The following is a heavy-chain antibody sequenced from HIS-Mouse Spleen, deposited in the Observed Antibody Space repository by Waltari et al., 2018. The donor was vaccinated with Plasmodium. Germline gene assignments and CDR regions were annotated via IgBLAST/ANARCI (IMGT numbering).Heavy chain of an antibody. CDR1: GGSISSSSYY. Sequence: QLQLQESGPGLVKPSETLSLTCTVSGGSISSSSYYWGWIRQPPGKGLEWIGSIYYSGSTYYNPSLKSRVTISVDTSKNQFSLKLSSVTAADTVVYYCARVVSGHSYAVYYFDYWGQGTLVTVSS. J-gene: IGHJ4*02. V-gene: IGHV4-39*07. D-gene: IGHD5-18*01. CDR2: IYYSGST. CDR3: ARVVSGHSYAVYYFDY.